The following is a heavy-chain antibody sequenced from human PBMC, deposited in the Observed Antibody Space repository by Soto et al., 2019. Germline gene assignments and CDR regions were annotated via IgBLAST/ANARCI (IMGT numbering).Heavy chain of an antibody. D-gene: IGHD1-20*01. CDR3: ARDVNWNYYMDV. J-gene: IGHJ6*03. V-gene: IGHV3-11*01. CDR2: ISSSGSTI. Sequence: GWSMRLSCAASGFTFSDYYMSWIRQAPGKGLEWVSYISSSGSTIYYADSVKGRFTISRDNAKNSLYLQMNSLRAEDTAVYYCARDVNWNYYMDVWGKGTTVTVSS. CDR1: GFTFSDYY.